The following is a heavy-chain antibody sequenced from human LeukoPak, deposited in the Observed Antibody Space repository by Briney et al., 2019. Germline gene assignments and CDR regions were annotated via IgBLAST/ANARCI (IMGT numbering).Heavy chain of an antibody. D-gene: IGHD3-10*01. V-gene: IGHV1-2*02. CDR1: GYTFTGYY. J-gene: IGHJ4*02. Sequence: ASVKVSCKASGYTFTGYYMHWVRQAPGQGLEWMGWINPNSGGTNYAQKFQGRVTMTRDTSISTAYMELSRLRSDDTAVYYCARAMYYYGSGSYSGENDYWGQGTLVTVSS. CDR2: INPNSGGT. CDR3: ARAMYYYGSGSYSGENDY.